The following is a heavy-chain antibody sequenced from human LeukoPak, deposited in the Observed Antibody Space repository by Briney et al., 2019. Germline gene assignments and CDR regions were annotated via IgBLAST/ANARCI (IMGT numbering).Heavy chain of an antibody. CDR2: IASDGSST. CDR3: AREGPRGNSQFDY. J-gene: IGHJ4*02. CDR1: GFTFSSYW. Sequence: QSGGSLRLSCAASGFTFSSYWMNWVRQAPGKGLVWVSRIASDGSSTTYADSVKGRFSISRDNAKNTLYLQMNSLRVEDTAVYYCAREGPRGNSQFDYWGQGTLVTVSS. D-gene: IGHD2/OR15-2a*01. V-gene: IGHV3-74*01.